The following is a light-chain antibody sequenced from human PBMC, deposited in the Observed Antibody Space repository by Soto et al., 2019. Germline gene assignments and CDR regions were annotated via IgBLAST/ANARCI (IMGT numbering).Light chain of an antibody. J-gene: IGKJ1*01. CDR1: QTLSSRH. V-gene: IGKV3-20*01. CDR3: QQYGYSRT. CDR2: GSS. Sequence: IVLTQSPATLSVSPGERATLSCRASQTLSSRHLAWYQQKPGQAPRLLIYGSSSRATDIPDRFSGSGSGTDFTLTISTLEPEDFAIYYCQQYGYSRTFGQGTKVDIK.